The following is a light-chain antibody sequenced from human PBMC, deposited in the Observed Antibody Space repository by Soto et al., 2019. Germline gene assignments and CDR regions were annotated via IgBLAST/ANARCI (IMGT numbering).Light chain of an antibody. CDR1: ESVRTF. CDR3: QQHSHWPPWT. V-gene: IGKV3-11*01. J-gene: IGKJ1*01. CDR2: GAS. Sequence: EVVLTQSPATLSLSPGERATLSCRASESVRTFVDWYQQKPGQAPRLLIYGASNRATGTPARFSGSGSGTDFNPTISNLEPEYFAVSYCQQHSHWPPWTFGQGTRVEIQ.